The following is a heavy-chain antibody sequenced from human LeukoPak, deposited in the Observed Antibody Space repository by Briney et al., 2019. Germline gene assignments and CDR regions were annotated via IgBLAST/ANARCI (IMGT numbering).Heavy chain of an antibody. Sequence: SVNVSCKASGGTFCSYAISWVRQAPGQGLEWMGSIIPILGIANYAQKFQGRVTITADKSTSTAYMELSSLRSEDTAVYYCVKDTAMASNTFDYWGQGTLVTVSS. V-gene: IGHV1-69*04. J-gene: IGHJ4*02. CDR1: GGTFCSYA. D-gene: IGHD5-18*01. CDR3: VKDTAMASNTFDY. CDR2: IIPILGIA.